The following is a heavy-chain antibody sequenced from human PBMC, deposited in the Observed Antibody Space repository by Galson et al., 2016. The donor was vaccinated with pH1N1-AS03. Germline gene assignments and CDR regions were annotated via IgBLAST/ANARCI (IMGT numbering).Heavy chain of an antibody. CDR3: ARPAHYDSSGRDALDV. V-gene: IGHV5-51*03. D-gene: IGHD3-22*01. Sequence: QSGAEVKKPGDSLKISCKSSGYGFSGYWTGWVRQMPGKGLEWMGIIFPGDSDTRYSPYFPGQVTISADKSTRTTDLQWMSLKASDTAIYYCARPAHYDSSGRDALDVWGQGTMLIVSS. CDR2: IFPGDSDT. J-gene: IGHJ3*01. CDR1: GYGFSGYW.